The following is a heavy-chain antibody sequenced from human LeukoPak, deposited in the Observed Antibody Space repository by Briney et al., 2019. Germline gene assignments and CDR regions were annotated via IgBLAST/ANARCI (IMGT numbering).Heavy chain of an antibody. J-gene: IGHJ6*03. V-gene: IGHV5-51*01. Sequence: GESLKISWKGSGYSFTGYWIGWVRQMPGKGLEWMGIIYPGDSDTRYSPSFQGQVTISADKSISTAYLQWSSLKASDTAMYYCARQGCSSTSCYKPPYYMDVWGKGTTVTVSS. CDR2: IYPGDSDT. CDR3: ARQGCSSTSCYKPPYYMDV. D-gene: IGHD2-2*02. CDR1: GYSFTGYW.